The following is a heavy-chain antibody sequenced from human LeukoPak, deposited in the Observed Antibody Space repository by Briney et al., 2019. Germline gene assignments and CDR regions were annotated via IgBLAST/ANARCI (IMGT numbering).Heavy chain of an antibody. CDR2: ISGGDGST. D-gene: IGHD3-10*01. Sequence: PGGSLRLSCAASGFTFSSYAMSWVRLAPGKGLKWVSSISGGDGSTYYANSVKGRFTISRDNSKNTLYLQMNSLRAEDTAVYYCAREVFGGFDYWGQGTLVTVSP. CDR3: AREVFGGFDY. CDR1: GFTFSSYA. J-gene: IGHJ4*02. V-gene: IGHV3-23*01.